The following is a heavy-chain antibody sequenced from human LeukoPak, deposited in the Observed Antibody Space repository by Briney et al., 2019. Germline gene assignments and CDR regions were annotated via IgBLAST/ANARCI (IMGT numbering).Heavy chain of an antibody. V-gene: IGHV4-59*01. CDR1: GGSISSYY. Sequence: SETLSLTCTVSGGSISSYYWSWIRQPPGKGLEWIGYIYYSGSTNYNPSLKSRVTISVDTSKNQFSLKLSSVTAADTAVYYCAGQKGNNYLWNYWGQEPWSPSPQ. CDR2: IYYSGST. D-gene: IGHD5-24*01. CDR3: AGQKGNNYLWNY. J-gene: IGHJ4*01.